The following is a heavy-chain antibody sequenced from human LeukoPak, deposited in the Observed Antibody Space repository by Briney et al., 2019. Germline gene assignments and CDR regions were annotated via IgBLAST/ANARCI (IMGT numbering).Heavy chain of an antibody. Sequence: GGSLRLSCAASAFTFSSYSMNWVRQAPGKGLEGVSSISSSSSYIYYADSVKGRFTSSRDNDKNSLYLQMNRLRAEDTAVYYCARDLSVHIRFGELPYFDYWGQGTLVTVSS. V-gene: IGHV3-21*01. CDR2: ISSSSSYI. CDR1: AFTFSSYS. J-gene: IGHJ4*02. D-gene: IGHD3-10*01. CDR3: ARDLSVHIRFGELPYFDY.